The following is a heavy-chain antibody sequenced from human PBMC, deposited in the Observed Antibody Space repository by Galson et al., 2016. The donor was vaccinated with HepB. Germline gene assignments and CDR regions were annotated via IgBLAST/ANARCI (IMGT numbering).Heavy chain of an antibody. J-gene: IGHJ6*03. CDR2: IYSGGNT. V-gene: IGHV3-53*01. Sequence: SLRLSCAASGFTVSANYMNWVRQAPGKGLEWVSVIYSGGNTYYADSVKGRFTISRDNSKNTLYLQMNSLRAEDTAVYYCAREWLVLSPRVPEEYDYYYDMDVWGKGTTVTVSS. CDR1: GFTVSANY. CDR3: AREWLVLSPRVPEEYDYYYDMDV. D-gene: IGHD6-19*01.